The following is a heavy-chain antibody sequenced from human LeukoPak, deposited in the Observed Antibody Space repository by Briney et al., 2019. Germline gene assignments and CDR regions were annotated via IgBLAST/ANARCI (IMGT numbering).Heavy chain of an antibody. CDR3: AKDSVAAAGPPIFDY. D-gene: IGHD6-13*01. Sequence: GGSLRLSCTASGFTFSSYAMSWVRQSPGKGLEWVSSISGTGSGGSTYYADSVKGRFTVSRDNPKNTVYLQMNSLRAEDTAVYYCAKDSVAAAGPPIFDYWGQGTLVTVSS. CDR1: GFTFSSYA. V-gene: IGHV3-23*01. J-gene: IGHJ4*02. CDR2: ISGTGSGGST.